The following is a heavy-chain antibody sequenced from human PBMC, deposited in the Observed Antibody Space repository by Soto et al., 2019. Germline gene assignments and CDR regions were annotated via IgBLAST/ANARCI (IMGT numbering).Heavy chain of an antibody. V-gene: IGHV1-8*01. Sequence: QVQLVQSGAEVKKPGASVKVSCKASGYTFTSFDINWVRQAPGQGLEWMGWMNPATGNTGYAQKSQGRVTMTRNTSINTAYMELSSLRSEDTAVYFCARGGDTSTWYDLDYWGQGALVTVSS. CDR3: ARGGDTSTWYDLDY. CDR1: GYTFTSFD. J-gene: IGHJ4*02. CDR2: MNPATGNT. D-gene: IGHD6-13*01.